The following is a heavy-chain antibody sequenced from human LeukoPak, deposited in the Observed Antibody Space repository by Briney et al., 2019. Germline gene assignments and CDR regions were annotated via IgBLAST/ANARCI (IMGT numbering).Heavy chain of an antibody. D-gene: IGHD2-21*02. CDR1: GFTFRNFW. CDR3: ARDSAYCGGDCYSFDY. Sequence: PGGSLRLSCAASGFTFRNFWMHWVRQAPGKGRVWVSHINTDGSSTNYADSVKGRFTTSRDNAKNTLYLQMNSLRAEDTAVYYCARDSAYCGGDCYSFDYWGQGTLVTVSS. CDR2: INTDGSST. V-gene: IGHV3-74*01. J-gene: IGHJ4*02.